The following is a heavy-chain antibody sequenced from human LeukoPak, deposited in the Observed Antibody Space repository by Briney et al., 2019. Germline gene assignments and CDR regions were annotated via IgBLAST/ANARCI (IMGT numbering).Heavy chain of an antibody. D-gene: IGHD5-18*01. CDR1: GGSISSGGYY. CDR3: ARTLVDGWVQSDY. V-gene: IGHV4-30-2*01. Sequence: SQTLSLTCTVSGGSISSGGYYWSWIRQPPGKGLEWIGYIYHSGSTYYNPSLKSRVTISVDRSKNQFSLKLSSVTAADTAVYYCARTLVDGWVQSDYWGQGTLVTVSS. CDR2: IYHSGST. J-gene: IGHJ4*02.